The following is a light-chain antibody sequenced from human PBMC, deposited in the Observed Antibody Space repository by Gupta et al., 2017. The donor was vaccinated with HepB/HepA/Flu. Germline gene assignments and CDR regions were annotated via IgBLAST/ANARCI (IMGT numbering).Light chain of an antibody. CDR2: AAS. Sequence: DIQITQSPSSLSASVGDRVTIPCQASQDISNYLNRYKPKPGKAPKLLIYAASIVEKCVPSRFSTRGPGPALSFTISSRLLINATPFQSPPECYLPPVLTFGGGTRVEIK. V-gene: IGKV1-33*01. CDR3: PPECYLPPVLT. J-gene: IGKJ4*01. CDR1: QDISNY.